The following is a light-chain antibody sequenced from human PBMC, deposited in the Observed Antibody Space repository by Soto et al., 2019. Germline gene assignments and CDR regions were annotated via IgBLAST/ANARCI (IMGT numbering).Light chain of an antibody. CDR1: SSDVGSYNL. Sequence: QCALTQPASVSGSPGQSITISCTGTSSDVGSYNLVSWYQQHPGKAQKLMIYEVSKRPSGVSNRFSGSKSGNTASLTISGLQAEDEADYYCCSYAGSSTFYVFGTGTKVTVL. J-gene: IGLJ1*01. CDR2: EVS. V-gene: IGLV2-23*02. CDR3: CSYAGSSTFYV.